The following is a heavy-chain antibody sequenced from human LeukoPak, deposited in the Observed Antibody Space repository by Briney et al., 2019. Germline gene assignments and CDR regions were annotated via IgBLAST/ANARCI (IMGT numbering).Heavy chain of an antibody. J-gene: IGHJ6*03. CDR1: GYTFTNYG. CDR3: ARDPMKGDLSIYYHYYYMDV. CDR2: ISAYTGNT. V-gene: IGHV1-18*03. Sequence: ASVKVSCKASGYTFTNYGISWVRQAPGQGLEWMGWISAYTGNTKYAQKFQGRVTMTTDTSTSTSYMELRSLRSDDMAVYYCARDPMKGDLSIYYHYYYMDVWGKGTTVTVSS. D-gene: IGHD3-16*02.